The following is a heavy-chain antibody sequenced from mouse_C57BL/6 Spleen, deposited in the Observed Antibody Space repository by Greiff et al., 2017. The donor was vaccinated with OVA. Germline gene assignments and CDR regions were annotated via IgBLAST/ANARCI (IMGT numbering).Heavy chain of an antibody. CDR2: ISDGGSYT. CDR3: AREDAGH. Sequence: EVHLVESGGGLVKPGGSLKLSCAASGFTFSSYAMSWVRQTPEKRLEWVATISDGGSYTYYPDNVKGRFTISRDNAKNNLYLQMSHLKSEDTAMYYCAREDAGHWGQGTTLTVSS. J-gene: IGHJ2*01. CDR1: GFTFSSYA. V-gene: IGHV5-4*01.